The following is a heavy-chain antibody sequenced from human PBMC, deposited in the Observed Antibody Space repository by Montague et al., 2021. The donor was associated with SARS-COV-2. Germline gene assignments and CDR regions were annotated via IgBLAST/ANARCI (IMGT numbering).Heavy chain of an antibody. D-gene: IGHD4-17*01. CDR2: TFYRSQWHT. CDR3: ARDGDYGGTWYSFLQN. J-gene: IGHJ1*01. Sequence: CAISGDSVSSDPAAWHWIRQSPSRGLEWLGRTFYRSQWHTDSAASVRSRISFSGDISKNQFSLHLNSMTPEDTAIYYCARDGDYGGTWYSFLQNWGQGTLVIVSS. CDR1: GDSVSSDPAA. V-gene: IGHV6-1*01.